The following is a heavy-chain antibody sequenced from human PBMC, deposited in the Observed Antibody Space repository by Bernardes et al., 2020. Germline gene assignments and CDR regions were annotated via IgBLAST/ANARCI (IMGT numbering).Heavy chain of an antibody. Sequence: ASVKVSCKSSGYTFTNYGINWVRQAPGQGLAWVALIGVYYGITKYAGKFQGRVIMTTDISTSTAYLELGSRTSDDTAVYYWARDGNLRDDDWGQGTLVSVSS. CDR1: GYTFTNYG. J-gene: IGHJ4*02. V-gene: IGHV1-18*04. CDR3: ARDGNLRDDD. D-gene: IGHD1-7*01. CDR2: IGVYYGIT.